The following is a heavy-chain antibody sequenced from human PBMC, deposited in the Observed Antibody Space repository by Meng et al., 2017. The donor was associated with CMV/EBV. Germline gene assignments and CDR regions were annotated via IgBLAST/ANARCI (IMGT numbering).Heavy chain of an antibody. V-gene: IGHV2-5*02. J-gene: IGHJ4*02. CDR3: ARIAAAGRFDY. CDR2: ICWDVDN. CDR1: AVPLSTSVVR. D-gene: IGHD6-13*01. Sequence: QMTLHESCPTLSNTTPTLPLTCAFSAVPLSTSVVRMGWIRLTPGKSLEWLAIICWDVDNRYSPSLKSRLTITKDTSKNQVVLTMPNMDPVDPATYYCARIAAAGRFDYWGQGTLVTVSS.